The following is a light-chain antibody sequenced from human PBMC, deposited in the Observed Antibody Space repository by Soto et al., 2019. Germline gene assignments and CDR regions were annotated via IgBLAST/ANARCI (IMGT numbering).Light chain of an antibody. V-gene: IGKV3-11*01. Sequence: TVLTQSPGKLFFSPGDRANLSCRASQSVSSSYLAWHQQKPGQSPRLLIYDESNRSTGTQARFSGSGSGTDFTPTISSLEPEDFAVYYCRQRGNLPFTFGGRTEV. CDR1: QSVSSSY. CDR2: DES. J-gene: IGKJ4*01. CDR3: RQRGNLPFT.